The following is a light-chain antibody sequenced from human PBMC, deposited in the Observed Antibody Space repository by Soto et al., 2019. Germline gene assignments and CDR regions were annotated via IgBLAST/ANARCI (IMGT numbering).Light chain of an antibody. CDR3: QHYDSLPIT. J-gene: IGKJ5*01. V-gene: IGKV1-5*01. CDR2: DAS. Sequence: DIQMTQSPSTLSASVGDRVTITCWASQSISSWLAWYQQKPGKAPKLXIYDASSLASGVQSRFSGSGAGTECTRTISRLEPEDFEVVYCQHYDSLPITFGQGTRLEIK. CDR1: QSISSW.